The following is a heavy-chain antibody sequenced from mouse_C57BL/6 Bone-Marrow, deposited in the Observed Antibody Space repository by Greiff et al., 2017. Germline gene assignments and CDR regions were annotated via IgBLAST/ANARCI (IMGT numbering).Heavy chain of an antibody. J-gene: IGHJ4*01. D-gene: IGHD1-1*01. V-gene: IGHV1-69*01. CDR2: IDPSDSYT. CDR1: GYTFTSYW. CDR3: ARDYGSSQDY. Sequence: VQLQQSGAELVMPGASVKLSCKASGYTFTSYWMHWVKQRPGQGLEWIGEIDPSDSYTNYNQKFKGKSTLTVDKSSSTAYMQLSSLTSEDSAVYYCARDYGSSQDYWGQGTSVTVSS.